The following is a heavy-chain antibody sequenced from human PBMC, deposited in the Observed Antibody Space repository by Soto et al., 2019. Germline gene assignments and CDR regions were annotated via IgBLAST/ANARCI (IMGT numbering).Heavy chain of an antibody. D-gene: IGHD3-22*01. CDR3: ARDGALGGSGYYWDAFDI. J-gene: IGHJ3*02. CDR2: IYSGGST. CDR1: GFTVSSNY. Sequence: EVQLVESGGGLVQPGGSLRLSCAASGFTVSSNYMSWVRQAPGKGLEWVSVIYSGGSTYYADSVKGRFTISRDNSKNTLYLQMNSLRAEDTAVYYCARDGALGGSGYYWDAFDIWGQGTMLTVSS. V-gene: IGHV3-66*01.